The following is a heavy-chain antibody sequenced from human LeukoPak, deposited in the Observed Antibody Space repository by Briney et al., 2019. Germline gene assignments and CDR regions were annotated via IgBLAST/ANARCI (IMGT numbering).Heavy chain of an antibody. CDR2: IYYSGTGST. D-gene: IGHD3-10*01. J-gene: IGHJ6*02. Sequence: PGGSLRLSCEVFGFTFSSYWMSWIRQPPGKGLEYIGYIYYSGTGSTNYNPSLKSRVTISVDTSKNQFSLKLSSVTPADTAVYYCARLAARRGYYYYGMDVWGQGTTVTVSS. CDR3: ARLAARRGYYYYGMDV. V-gene: IGHV4-59*01. CDR1: GFTFSSYW.